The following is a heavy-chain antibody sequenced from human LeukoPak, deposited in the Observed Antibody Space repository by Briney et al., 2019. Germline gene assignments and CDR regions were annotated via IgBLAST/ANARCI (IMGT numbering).Heavy chain of an antibody. D-gene: IGHD1-14*01. CDR1: GFTFSTYA. CDR3: AKTGAVLIVYFFDS. CDR2: ISYDGSSK. V-gene: IGHV3-30*04. J-gene: IGHJ4*02. Sequence: GRSLRLSCAASGFTFSTYAMHWVRQAPGKGLEWVAVISYDGSSKYYADSVKGRFTISRDNSKNTLYLQMNSLRAEDTAVYYCAKTGAVLIVYFFDSWGQGALVTVSS.